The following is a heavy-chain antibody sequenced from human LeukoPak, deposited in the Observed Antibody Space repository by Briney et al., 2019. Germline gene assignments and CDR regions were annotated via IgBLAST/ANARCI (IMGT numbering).Heavy chain of an antibody. CDR2: IYHSGST. D-gene: IGHD3-10*01. V-gene: IGHV4-30-2*01. CDR1: GGSISSGAYS. Sequence: SETLSLTCAVSGGSISSGAYSWSWIRQPPGKGLEWIGYIYHSGSTYYNPSLKSRVTISVDTSKNQFSLKLSSVTATDTAVYYCARGGFTMVRGYNWFDPWGQGTLVTVSP. J-gene: IGHJ5*02. CDR3: ARGGFTMVRGYNWFDP.